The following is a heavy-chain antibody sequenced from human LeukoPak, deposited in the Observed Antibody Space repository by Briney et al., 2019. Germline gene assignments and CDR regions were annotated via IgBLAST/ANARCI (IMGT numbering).Heavy chain of an antibody. V-gene: IGHV3-30*01. CDR3: ARGQLLLEGYFYYMDV. CDR2: VSDDGNKK. Sequence: GGSLRLSCAASGFTFSSYPMRWVRQAPGKGLEWVAVVSDDGNKKFDADFVKGRFTISRDNSKNTLYLQMNSLRGEDTAVYYCARGQLLLEGYFYYMDVWGKGTTVTVSS. CDR1: GFTFSSYP. J-gene: IGHJ6*03. D-gene: IGHD2-2*01.